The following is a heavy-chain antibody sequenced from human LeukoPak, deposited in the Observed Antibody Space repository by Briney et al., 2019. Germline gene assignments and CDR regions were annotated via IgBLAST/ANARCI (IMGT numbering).Heavy chain of an antibody. V-gene: IGHV3-7*01. CDR3: ARDLIQLGFGIFDY. CDR1: GFTFSSYW. D-gene: IGHD5-18*01. Sequence: PGGSLRLSCAASGFTFSSYWMSWVRQAPGKGLEWVANIKQDGSEKYYVDSVKGRFTISRDNAKNSLYLQMNSLRAEDTAVYYCARDLIQLGFGIFDYWGQGTLVTVSS. J-gene: IGHJ4*02. CDR2: IKQDGSEK.